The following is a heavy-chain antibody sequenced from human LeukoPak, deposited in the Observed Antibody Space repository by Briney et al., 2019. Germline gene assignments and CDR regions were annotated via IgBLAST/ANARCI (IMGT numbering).Heavy chain of an antibody. Sequence: ASVKVSCKASGGTFSSYAISWVRQAPGQGLEWMGSISAYNGNTNYAQKLQGRVTMTTDTSTSTAYMELRSLRSDDTAVYYCARDRTAFSNEWFDPWGQGTLVTVSS. D-gene: IGHD2-8*01. V-gene: IGHV1-18*01. J-gene: IGHJ5*02. CDR2: ISAYNGNT. CDR3: ARDRTAFSNEWFDP. CDR1: GGTFSSYA.